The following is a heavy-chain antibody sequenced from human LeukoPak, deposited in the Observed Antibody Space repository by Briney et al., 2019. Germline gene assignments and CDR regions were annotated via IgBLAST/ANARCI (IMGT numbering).Heavy chain of an antibody. CDR2: IYDRGST. CDR3: ARHFRGSGLYYFDY. Sequence: SETLSLTCTVSGGSISSSSYYWGWIRQPPGKGLEWIGSIYDRGSTYYNPSLKSRVTISVDTSKNQFSLKLSSVTAADTAVYYCARHFRGSGLYYFDYWGQGTLVTVSS. J-gene: IGHJ4*02. V-gene: IGHV4-39*01. CDR1: GGSISSSSYY. D-gene: IGHD6-19*01.